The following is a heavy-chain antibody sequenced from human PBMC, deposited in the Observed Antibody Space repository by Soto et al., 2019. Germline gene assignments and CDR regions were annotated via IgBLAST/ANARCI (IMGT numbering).Heavy chain of an antibody. CDR2: IIPIFGTA. V-gene: IGHV1-69*01. Sequence: QVQLVQSGAEVKKPGSSVKVSCKASGGTFSSYAISWVRQAPGQGLEWMGGIIPIFGTANYAQKFQGRVTITADESTSTAYMELSSLRSEDTAVYYCARDNAAAVLYYYYGMDVWGQGTTVTVSS. J-gene: IGHJ6*02. D-gene: IGHD6-13*01. CDR3: ARDNAAAVLYYYYGMDV. CDR1: GGTFSSYA.